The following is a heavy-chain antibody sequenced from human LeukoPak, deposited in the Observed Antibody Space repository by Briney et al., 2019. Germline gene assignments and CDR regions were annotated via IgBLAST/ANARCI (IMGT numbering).Heavy chain of an antibody. CDR3: ARGVYVPDYYYYMDV. Sequence: ASVKVSCKASGYTFTGYYMHWVRQAPGQGLEWMGWINPNSGGTNYAQKFQGRVTMTRDTSISTAYMELSRLRSDDTAVYYCARGVYVPDYYYYMDVWGKGTTVTVSS. D-gene: IGHD2-8*01. V-gene: IGHV1-2*02. CDR1: GYTFTGYY. CDR2: INPNSGGT. J-gene: IGHJ6*03.